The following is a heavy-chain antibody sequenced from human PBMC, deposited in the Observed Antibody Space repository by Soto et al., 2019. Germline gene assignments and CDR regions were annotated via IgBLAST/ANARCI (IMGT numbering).Heavy chain of an antibody. CDR3: TKDDGYNGSTYYHYFGMDV. D-gene: IGHD5-12*01. Sequence: PVGSLRLSCAASGFTFSGYYMHWVRQAPGKGLEWVAVISYDGSTEYYADSVKGRFTISRDNSANRLFLQMNSLRPEDTAVYYCTKDDGYNGSTYYHYFGMDVWGQGTTVTVSS. CDR1: GFTFSGYY. J-gene: IGHJ6*02. V-gene: IGHV3-30*18. CDR2: ISYDGSTE.